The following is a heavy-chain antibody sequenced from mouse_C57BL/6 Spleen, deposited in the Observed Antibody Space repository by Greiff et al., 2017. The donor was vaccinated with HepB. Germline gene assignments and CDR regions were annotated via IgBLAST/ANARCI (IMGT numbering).Heavy chain of an antibody. CDR2: ISTYYGDA. D-gene: IGHD3-2*02. CDR3: ARAGTAQALYAMDY. Sequence: VQRVESGPELVRPGVSVKISCKGSGYTFTDYAMHWVKQSHAKSLEWIGVISTYYGDASYNQKFKDKATMTVDKSSSTAYMELARLTSEDSAVYYCARAGTAQALYAMDYWGQGTSVTVSS. CDR1: GYTFTDYA. J-gene: IGHJ4*01. V-gene: IGHV1-67*01.